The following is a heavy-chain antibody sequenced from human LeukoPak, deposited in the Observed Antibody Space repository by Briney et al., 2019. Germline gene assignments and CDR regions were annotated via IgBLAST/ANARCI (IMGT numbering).Heavy chain of an antibody. V-gene: IGHV3-66*01. J-gene: IGHJ5*02. D-gene: IGHD6-6*01. CDR3: ARGRQLVSYNWFDP. CDR2: IYSGGST. CDR1: GFTVSSNY. Sequence: GGSLRLSCAASGFTVSSNYMSWVRQAPGKGLEWVSVIYSGGSTYYADSVKGRFTISRDNSKNTLYLQMNSLRAEDTAVYYCARGRQLVSYNWFDPWGQGTLVTVSS.